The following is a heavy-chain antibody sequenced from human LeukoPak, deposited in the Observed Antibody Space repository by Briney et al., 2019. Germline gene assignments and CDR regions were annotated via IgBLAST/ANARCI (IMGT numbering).Heavy chain of an antibody. CDR2: IYYSGST. D-gene: IGHD3-10*01. CDR3: ARWFGELASWFDP. CDR1: GGSISSYY. V-gene: IGHV4-59*01. Sequence: SETLSLTCTVSGGSISSYYWSWIRQPPGKGLEWIGYIYYSGSTDYNPSLKSRVTISVDTSKNQFSLKLSSVTAADTAVYYCARWFGELASWFDPWGQGTLVTVSS. J-gene: IGHJ5*02.